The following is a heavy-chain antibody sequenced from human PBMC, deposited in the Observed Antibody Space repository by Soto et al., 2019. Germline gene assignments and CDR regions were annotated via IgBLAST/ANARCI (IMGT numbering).Heavy chain of an antibody. CDR2: IYPGDSDT. J-gene: IGHJ6*02. CDR1: GYSFTSYW. V-gene: IGHV5-51*01. D-gene: IGHD3-9*01. Sequence: GESLKISCKGSGYSFTSYWIGWVRQMPGKGLEWMGIIYPGDSDTRYSPSFQGQVTISADKSISTAYLQWSSLKASDTAMYYCARLSYYDILTGYHYYYYGMDVWGQGTTVTVSS. CDR3: ARLSYYDILTGYHYYYYGMDV.